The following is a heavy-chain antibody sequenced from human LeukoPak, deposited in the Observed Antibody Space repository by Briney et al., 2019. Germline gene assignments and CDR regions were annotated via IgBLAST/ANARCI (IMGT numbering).Heavy chain of an antibody. Sequence: ASQTLSLTCAVYGGSFSGYYWSWIRRPPGKGLEWIGEINHSGSTKYNASLKSRVTISVDTSKNQFSLNLSSVTAADTAVYYCAASPGGAVVITTWDWFDPWGQGTLVTVSS. CDR3: AASPGGAVVITTWDWFDP. CDR1: GGSFSGYY. CDR2: INHSGST. J-gene: IGHJ5*02. V-gene: IGHV4-34*01. D-gene: IGHD3-22*01.